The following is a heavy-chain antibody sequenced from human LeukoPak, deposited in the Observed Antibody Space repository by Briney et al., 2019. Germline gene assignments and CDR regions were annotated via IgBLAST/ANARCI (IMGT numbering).Heavy chain of an antibody. Sequence: GGSLRLSCVASGFTFTSYPMHWVRQAPGKGLEWAALVSHDGSSIYYADSVKGRFTISRDNSKNKMYLQMNSLRPEDTAVFYCARGGSYCTGPSCYTFDYWGQGTLVTVSS. CDR3: ARGGSYCTGPSCYTFDY. CDR1: GFTFTSYP. V-gene: IGHV3-30*04. J-gene: IGHJ4*02. CDR2: VSHDGSSI. D-gene: IGHD2-2*02.